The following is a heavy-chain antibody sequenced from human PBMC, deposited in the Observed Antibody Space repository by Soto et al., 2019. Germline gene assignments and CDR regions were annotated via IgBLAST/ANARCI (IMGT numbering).Heavy chain of an antibody. V-gene: IGHV1-18*01. CDR1: GYTFTSYG. CDR3: ARVYCSGGSCFPNWFDP. Sequence: QVQLVQSGAEVKKPGASVKVSCKASGYTFTSYGISWVRQAPGQGLEWMGWISAYNGNTNYAQKLQGRVTMTTDTATSTAYMELRSLRSDDTAVYSCARVYCSGGSCFPNWFDPWGQGTLVTVSS. CDR2: ISAYNGNT. J-gene: IGHJ5*02. D-gene: IGHD2-15*01.